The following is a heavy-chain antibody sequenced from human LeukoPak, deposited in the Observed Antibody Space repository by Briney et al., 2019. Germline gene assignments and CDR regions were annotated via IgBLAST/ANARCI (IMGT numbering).Heavy chain of an antibody. D-gene: IGHD2-2*01. J-gene: IGHJ6*02. CDR3: ARAKPKYCSSTSCYYYYYYGMDV. Sequence: SETLSLTCAVSGGSISSGGYSWSWIRQPPGKGLEWIGYIYHSGSTYYNPSLKSRVTISVDRSKNQFSLKLSSVTAADTAVYYCARAKPKYCSSTSCYYYYYYGMDVWGQGTTVTVSS. V-gene: IGHV4-30-2*01. CDR2: IYHSGST. CDR1: GGSISSGGYS.